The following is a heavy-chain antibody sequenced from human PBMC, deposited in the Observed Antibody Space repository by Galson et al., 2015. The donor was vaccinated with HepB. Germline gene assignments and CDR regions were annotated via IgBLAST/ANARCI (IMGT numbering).Heavy chain of an antibody. Sequence: FLRLACAASGFTFSNYAMNWVRRAPGKGLEWVSSIGVSTFATFYAPTVKGRFTISRDNSKNTVYLLMDSLRAEDTAIYYCAKEWYNYGFAGLDPWGQGTLVTVSS. J-gene: IGHJ5*02. CDR2: IGVSTFAT. CDR3: AKEWYNYGFAGLDP. CDR1: GFTFSNYA. D-gene: IGHD5-18*01. V-gene: IGHV3-23*01.